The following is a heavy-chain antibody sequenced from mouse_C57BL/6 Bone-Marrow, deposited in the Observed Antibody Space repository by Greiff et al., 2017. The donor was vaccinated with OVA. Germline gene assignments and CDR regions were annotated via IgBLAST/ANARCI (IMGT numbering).Heavy chain of an antibody. D-gene: IGHD2-3*01. CDR1: GFTFSSYG. CDR2: ISSGGSYT. CDR3: ARRYDGSSWFAY. Sequence: DVMLVESGGDLVKPGGSLKLSCAASGFTFSSYGMSWVRQTPDKRLEWVATISSGGSYTYYPDSVKGRFTISRDNAKNTLYLQMSSLKSEDTAMYYCARRYDGSSWFAYWGQGTLVTVSA. J-gene: IGHJ3*01. V-gene: IGHV5-6*02.